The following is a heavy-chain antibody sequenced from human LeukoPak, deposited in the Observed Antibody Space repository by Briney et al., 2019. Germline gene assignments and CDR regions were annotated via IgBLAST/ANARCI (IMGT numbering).Heavy chain of an antibody. Sequence: GGSLRLSCAASGFTFSTYAMHWVRQAPGKGLECVAVISYDGSKKYYADSVEGRFTISRDNSKNTLYLQMNTLRAEDTAVYYCAKVVSGFHFDCWGQGTLVTVSS. V-gene: IGHV3-30*04. CDR2: ISYDGSKK. CDR3: AKVVSGFHFDC. J-gene: IGHJ4*02. CDR1: GFTFSTYA. D-gene: IGHD1-26*01.